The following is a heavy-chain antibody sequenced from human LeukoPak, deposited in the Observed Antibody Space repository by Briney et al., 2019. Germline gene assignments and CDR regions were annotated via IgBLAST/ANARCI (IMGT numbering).Heavy chain of an antibody. CDR3: ARWGPPSIAEETPYYYYYMDV. CDR1: GGSFSGYY. CDR2: IYYSGST. Sequence: SETLSLTCAVYGGSFSGYYWSWIRQHPGKGLEWIGYIYYSGSTYYNPSLKSRVTISVDTSKNQFSLKLSSVTAADTAVYYCARWGPPSIAEETPYYYYYMDVWGKGTTVTVSS. D-gene: IGHD6-6*01. J-gene: IGHJ6*03. V-gene: IGHV4-31*11.